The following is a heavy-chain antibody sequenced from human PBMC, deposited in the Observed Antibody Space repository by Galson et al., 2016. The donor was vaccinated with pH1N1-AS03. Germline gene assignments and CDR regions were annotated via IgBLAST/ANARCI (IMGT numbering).Heavy chain of an antibody. CDR1: GYTFTNHA. V-gene: IGHV1-3*01. CDR3: VREDRYGDFSYFDY. J-gene: IGHJ4*02. CDR2: ISAGSGDT. Sequence: SVKVSCKASGYTFTNHAIHWVRRAPGQSLEWMGWISAGSGDTRYSQKLQGRVTITRETYASTAYMELSSLTSEDTAVYYCVREDRYGDFSYFDYWGQGSLVTVSS. D-gene: IGHD4-17*01.